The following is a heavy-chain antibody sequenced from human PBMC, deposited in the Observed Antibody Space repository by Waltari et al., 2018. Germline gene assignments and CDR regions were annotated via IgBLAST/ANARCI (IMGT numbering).Heavy chain of an antibody. D-gene: IGHD2-2*01. Sequence: EVQLVESGGGLVQPGGSLRLSCAASGFTFSSYWMHWVRQAPGKGLVWVSRINSDGSSTSYADSVKGRFTISRDNAKNTLYLQMNSLRAEDTAVYYCARDRAGYCSSTSCYDDAFDIWGQGTMVTVSS. CDR1: GFTFSSYW. CDR3: ARDRAGYCSSTSCYDDAFDI. CDR2: INSDGSST. J-gene: IGHJ3*02. V-gene: IGHV3-74*01.